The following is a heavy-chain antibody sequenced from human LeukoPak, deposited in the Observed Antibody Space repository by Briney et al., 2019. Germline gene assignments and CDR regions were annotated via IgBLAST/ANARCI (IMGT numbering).Heavy chain of an antibody. CDR2: IKSRASNYAT. V-gene: IGHV3-73*01. Sequence: GGSLRLSCAASGFSFSVAAIHWVRQASGKGLEWVGRIKSRASNYATAYAASVKGRFIISRDESKNTAYLQMSSLRTEDTAIYYCTRHLIDYWGQGTLVTVSS. CDR3: TRHLIDY. J-gene: IGHJ4*02. CDR1: GFSFSVAA.